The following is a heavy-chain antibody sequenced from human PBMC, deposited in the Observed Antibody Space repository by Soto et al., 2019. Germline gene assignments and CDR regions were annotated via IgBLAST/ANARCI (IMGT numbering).Heavy chain of an antibody. J-gene: IGHJ3*02. D-gene: IGHD3-10*01. CDR2: IRSKANSYAT. V-gene: IGHV3-73*01. Sequence: PGGSLRLSCVGSRFTFSSYVMTWVRQASGKGLEWVGRIRSKANSYATAYAASVKGRFTISRDDSKNTAYLQMNSLKTEDTAVYYCTRGSLLLWFGEAFDIWGQGTMVTVSS. CDR1: RFTFSSYV. CDR3: TRGSLLLWFGEAFDI.